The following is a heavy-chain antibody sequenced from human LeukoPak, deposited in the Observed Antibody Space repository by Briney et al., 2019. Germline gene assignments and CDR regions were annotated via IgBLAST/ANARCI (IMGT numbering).Heavy chain of an antibody. V-gene: IGHV1-46*01. Sequence: ASAKVSCKASGYVFSIYYMHWVRQAPGQGLEWMGIISPSVGSTSYAQKFQGRVTMTRDTSTSTVYMELSSLRSEDTAVYYCAKGGAAAGSRTWWFDPWGQGTLVTVSS. D-gene: IGHD6-13*01. J-gene: IGHJ5*02. CDR1: GYVFSIYY. CDR3: AKGGAAAGSRTWWFDP. CDR2: ISPSVGST.